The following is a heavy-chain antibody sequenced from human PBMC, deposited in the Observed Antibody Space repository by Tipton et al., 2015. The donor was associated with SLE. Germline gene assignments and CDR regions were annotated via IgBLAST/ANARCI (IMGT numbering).Heavy chain of an antibody. J-gene: IGHJ3*02. CDR1: GGSISSGSYY. CDR2: IYYSGST. Sequence: TLSLTCTVSGGSISSGSYYWSWFRQPAGKGLEWIGYIYYSGSTNYNPSLQSRVTISVDTSKNQFSLKLSSVTAADTAVYYCARAAWVGATHQVDIWGQGTMVTVSS. V-gene: IGHV4-61*01. D-gene: IGHD1-26*01. CDR3: ARAAWVGATHQVDI.